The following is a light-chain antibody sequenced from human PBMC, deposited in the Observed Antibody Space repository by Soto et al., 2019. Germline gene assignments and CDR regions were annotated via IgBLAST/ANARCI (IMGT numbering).Light chain of an antibody. CDR1: QAVSSTY. CDR2: GAS. J-gene: IGKJ1*01. Sequence: EVVLTQSPNTLSLSTGESATLSCRASQAVSSTYLVWYQQKPGLAPRLLIYGASSRAPGISDRFSGSGSGTDFTLTISRLEPEDFAVYYCHQCGNSWWTFGEGTKVEIK. V-gene: IGKV3-20*01. CDR3: HQCGNSWWT.